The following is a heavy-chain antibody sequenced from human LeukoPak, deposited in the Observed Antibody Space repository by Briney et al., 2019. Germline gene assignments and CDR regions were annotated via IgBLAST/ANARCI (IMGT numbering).Heavy chain of an antibody. CDR3: ARDEAVVPAAPDY. CDR2: ISYDGSNK. D-gene: IGHD2-2*01. J-gene: IGHJ4*02. Sequence: GVSLRLSCAASGFTVSSNYMSWVRQAPGKGLEWVAVISYDGSNKYYADSVKGRFTISRDNSKNTLYLQMNSLRAEDTAVYYCARDEAVVPAAPDYWGQGTLVTVSS. CDR1: GFTVSSNY. V-gene: IGHV3-30-3*01.